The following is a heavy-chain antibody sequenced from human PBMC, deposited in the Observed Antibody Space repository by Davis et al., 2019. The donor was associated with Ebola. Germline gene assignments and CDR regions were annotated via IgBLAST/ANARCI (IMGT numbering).Heavy chain of an antibody. D-gene: IGHD6-13*01. CDR3: AKDPSLESSSE. V-gene: IGHV3-30-3*01. CDR2: ISYDGSNK. J-gene: IGHJ4*02. Sequence: GGSLRLSRAASGFTFSSYAMHWVRQAPGKGLAWVAVISYDGSNKYYADALKGRFTISRDNYKKPLYLQMNSLRAEDTAVYYCAKDPSLESSSEWGQGTLVTVSS. CDR1: GFTFSSYA.